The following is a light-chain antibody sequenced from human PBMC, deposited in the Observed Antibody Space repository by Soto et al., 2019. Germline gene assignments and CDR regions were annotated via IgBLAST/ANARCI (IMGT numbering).Light chain of an antibody. CDR2: YDS. CDR1: NIGSKS. CDR3: HVWDSNSDHVV. Sequence: SYELTQAPSVSVAPGKTARITCGGNNIGSKSVHWYQQKPGQAPVLVMSYDSDRPSGIPERLSGSNSGNTATLTISRVESGDEADYYCHVWDSNSDHVVFGGGTKLTVL. J-gene: IGLJ2*01. V-gene: IGLV3-21*04.